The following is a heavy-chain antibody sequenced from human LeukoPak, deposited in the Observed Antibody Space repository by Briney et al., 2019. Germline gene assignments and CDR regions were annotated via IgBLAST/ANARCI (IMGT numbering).Heavy chain of an antibody. CDR2: ISGSGGST. CDR3: AKLNDILSNYYGMDV. CDR1: GVTFSSYA. D-gene: IGHD3-9*01. V-gene: IGHV3-23*01. Sequence: GGSLRLSCAASGVTFSSYAMSWVRQAPGKGLEWVSGISGSGGSTYYADSVKGRFTISRDNSKNTLCLQMNSLRAEDTAVYYCAKLNDILSNYYGMDVWGQGTTVTVSS. J-gene: IGHJ6*02.